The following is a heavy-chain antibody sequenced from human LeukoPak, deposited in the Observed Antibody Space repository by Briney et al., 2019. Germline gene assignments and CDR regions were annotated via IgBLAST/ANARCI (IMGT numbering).Heavy chain of an antibody. Sequence: GGSLRLSCAASGFTFSSYEMNWVRQAPGKGLEWVSSISSGAATIYYADSVKGRFTISRDNAKNSLYLQMNSLRAADTAVYYCARATWDPNYYYYMDVWGKGTTVTISS. J-gene: IGHJ6*03. D-gene: IGHD1-26*01. CDR3: ARATWDPNYYYYMDV. CDR1: GFTFSSYE. CDR2: ISSGAATI. V-gene: IGHV3-48*03.